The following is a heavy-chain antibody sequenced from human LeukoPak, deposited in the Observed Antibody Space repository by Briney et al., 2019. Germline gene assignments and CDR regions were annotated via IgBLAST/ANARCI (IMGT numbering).Heavy chain of an antibody. CDR3: AXQRTXXYXXFDY. J-gene: IGHJ4*01. V-gene: IGHV4-39*01. Sequence: SETLSLTCTVSGGSISSSRYYWGWIRHPPGKGLEWIGNIYYSESTYYNPSLKSRVTISVDTSKNQFSLKLSSVTAADTAVYYCAXQRTXXYXXFDYWGXXXXVXVSS. D-gene: IGHD5-24*01. CDR2: IYYSEST. CDR1: GGSISSSRYY.